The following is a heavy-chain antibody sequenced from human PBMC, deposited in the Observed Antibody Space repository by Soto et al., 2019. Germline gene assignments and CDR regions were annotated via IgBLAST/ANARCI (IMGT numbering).Heavy chain of an antibody. CDR1: GFTFSNYW. Sequence: SLRLSCAASGFTFSNYWVSWVRQAPGKGLEWVANIKQDGSEKYYADSVRGRFTISRDNAENSLFLQMNSLRDEDTAAYYCARSVAGHFDYWGQGALVTVSS. CDR2: IKQDGSEK. CDR3: ARSVAGHFDY. D-gene: IGHD6-19*01. J-gene: IGHJ4*02. V-gene: IGHV3-7*02.